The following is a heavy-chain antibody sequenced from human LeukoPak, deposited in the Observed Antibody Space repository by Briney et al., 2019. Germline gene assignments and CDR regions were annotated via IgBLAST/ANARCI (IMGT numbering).Heavy chain of an antibody. CDR2: ISGSGSTI. J-gene: IGHJ4*02. CDR1: GFTFSSYS. CDR3: ARDLRCGDVCPGY. V-gene: IGHV3-48*04. D-gene: IGHD2-21*02. Sequence: GGSLRLSCAASGFTFSSYSMNWVRQAPGKGLEWISYISGSGSTIYYAESVKGRFTISRGNAKNSLYLQMNSLRAEDTAVYYCARDLRCGDVCPGYWGQGTLVTVSS.